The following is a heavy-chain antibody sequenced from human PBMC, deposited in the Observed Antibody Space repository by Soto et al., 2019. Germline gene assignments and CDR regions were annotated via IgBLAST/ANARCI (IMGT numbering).Heavy chain of an antibody. CDR3: ALAGIAVAAPSFDY. D-gene: IGHD6-19*01. J-gene: IGHJ4*02. CDR2: IYWDDDK. V-gene: IGHV2-5*02. Sequence: SGPTLVNPTQTLTLTCTFSGFSLSTSGVGVGWIRQPPGKALEWLALIYWDDDKRYSPSLKSRLTITKDTSKNQVVLTMTNMEPVDTATYYCALAGIAVAAPSFDYWGQGTLVTVSS. CDR1: GFSLSTSGVG.